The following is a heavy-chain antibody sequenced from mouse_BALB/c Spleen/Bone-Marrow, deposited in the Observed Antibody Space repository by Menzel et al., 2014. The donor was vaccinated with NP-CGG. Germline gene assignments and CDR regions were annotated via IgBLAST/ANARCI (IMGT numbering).Heavy chain of an antibody. CDR2: FYPGNGDT. Sequence: QVQLQQSGAELVKPGASVKMSCKASGYTFTSYNMHWVKQTPGQGLEWIGAFYPGNGDTSYNQKFKGKATLTADKSSSTAYMQLSSLTSEDSAVYYCARGDGYDSYYFDYWGQGTTLTVSS. CDR3: ARGDGYDSYYFDY. J-gene: IGHJ2*01. D-gene: IGHD2-2*01. CDR1: GYTFTSYN. V-gene: IGHV1-12*01.